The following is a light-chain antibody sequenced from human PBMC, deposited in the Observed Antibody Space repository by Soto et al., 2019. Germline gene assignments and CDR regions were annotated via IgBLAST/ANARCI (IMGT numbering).Light chain of an antibody. V-gene: IGLV1-51*01. Sequence: QSVLTQPPSVSRAPGQKVTISCSGSSTNIGNNYVSWYQHLPGTPPKLLIYDNTERPSGIPDRFSGSKSGTSATLGITGLQTGDEADYYCATWDSSLSAGVFGGGTKLTVL. CDR2: DNT. J-gene: IGLJ2*01. CDR3: ATWDSSLSAGV. CDR1: STNIGNNY.